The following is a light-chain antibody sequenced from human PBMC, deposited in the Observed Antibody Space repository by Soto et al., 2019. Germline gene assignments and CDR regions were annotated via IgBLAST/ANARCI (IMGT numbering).Light chain of an antibody. CDR1: QSVSSSY. V-gene: IGKV3-20*01. CDR2: GAS. CDR3: QQYGSSRALT. Sequence: EIVLTPSPGTLSLSPGERATLSCRASQSVSSSYLAWYQQKPGQAPRLLIYGASSRATGIPDRFSGSGSGTDFTLTISRLEPEDFAVYYCQQYGSSRALTFGGGTKVDI. J-gene: IGKJ4*01.